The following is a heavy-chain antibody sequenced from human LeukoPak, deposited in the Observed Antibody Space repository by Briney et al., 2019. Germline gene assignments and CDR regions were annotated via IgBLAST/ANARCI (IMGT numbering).Heavy chain of an antibody. D-gene: IGHD5-18*01. J-gene: IGHJ6*03. CDR3: ARALTEEERTWIQLWLTSQHYYYYYMDV. V-gene: IGHV1-46*01. Sequence: GASVKVSCKASGYTFTSYYMHWVRQAPGQGLEWMGIINPSGGSTSYAQKFQGRVTMTRDMSTSTDYMELSSLRSEDTAIYYCARALTEEERTWIQLWLTSQHYYYYYMDVWGKGTTVTVSS. CDR2: INPSGGST. CDR1: GYTFTSYY.